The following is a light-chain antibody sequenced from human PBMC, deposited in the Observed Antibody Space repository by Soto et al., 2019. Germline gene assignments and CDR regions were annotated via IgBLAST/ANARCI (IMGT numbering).Light chain of an antibody. CDR2: VAS. J-gene: IGKJ1*01. V-gene: IGKV3-20*01. Sequence: EIVLTQSPGTLSLSPGERATLSCRASQSVYSTFLAWYQQKPGQAPRLLIYVASSRATGIPDRFSGSGSGTDFTLTISRLEPEDFAVYYCQQYGSSSWTFGQGTKVEIK. CDR3: QQYGSSSWT. CDR1: QSVYSTF.